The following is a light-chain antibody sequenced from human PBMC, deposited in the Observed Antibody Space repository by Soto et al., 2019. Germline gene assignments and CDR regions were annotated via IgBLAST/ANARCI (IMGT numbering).Light chain of an antibody. CDR2: DAS. CDR3: QQRSSWALT. J-gene: IGKJ4*01. Sequence: DIVLTQSPATLSLSPGERATLSCRASQSVNIYLVWYQQKPGQAPRLLIYDASNRATGIPARFSGSGSGTGFALTISSLQPEDFAVYYCQQRSSWALTFGGGTKVEIK. V-gene: IGKV3-11*01. CDR1: QSVNIY.